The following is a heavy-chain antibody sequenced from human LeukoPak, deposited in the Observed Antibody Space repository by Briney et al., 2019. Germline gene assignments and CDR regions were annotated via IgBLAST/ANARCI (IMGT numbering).Heavy chain of an antibody. J-gene: IGHJ4*02. CDR2: ISASGSAT. CDR3: AKDLYLRDSWSGYFAY. Sequence: AGGSLRLSCGASGFIFRNYGMNGVRQAPGKGVEWGGAISASGSATFYADSVGGRFTISRDNSKSTTYLQINSLRAEDTAALHCAKDLYLRDSWSGYFAYWGQRIPLTPPS. D-gene: IGHD3-3*01. V-gene: IGHV3-23*01. CDR1: GFIFRNYG.